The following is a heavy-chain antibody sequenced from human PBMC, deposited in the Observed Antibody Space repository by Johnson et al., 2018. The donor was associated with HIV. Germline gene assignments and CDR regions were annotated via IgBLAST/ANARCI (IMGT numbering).Heavy chain of an antibody. J-gene: IGHJ3*02. CDR3: ARDGYNYAFDI. Sequence: QVQLVESGGGVVQPGRSLRLSCAASGFSFSSYPMHWVRQAPGKGLEWVTVIYSGGSTYYADSVKGRFTISRDNSKNTLYLQMNSLRAEDTAVYYCARDGYNYAFDIWGQGTMVTVSS. D-gene: IGHD5-24*01. V-gene: IGHV3-NL1*01. CDR2: IYSGGST. CDR1: GFSFSSYP.